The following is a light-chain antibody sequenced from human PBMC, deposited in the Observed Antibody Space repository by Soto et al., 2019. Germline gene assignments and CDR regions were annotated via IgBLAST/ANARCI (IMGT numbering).Light chain of an antibody. V-gene: IGKV3-11*01. CDR3: QQRTNWPLT. Sequence: EIVLTQSPATLSLSPGERATLSCRASQSVFSSFAWYQQKPGQAPRLLIYDTSNRATGIPARFSGSGSGTDFTLIISSLEPEDFAVYSCQQRTNWPLTFGGGTKVEIK. CDR2: DTS. J-gene: IGKJ4*01. CDR1: QSVFSS.